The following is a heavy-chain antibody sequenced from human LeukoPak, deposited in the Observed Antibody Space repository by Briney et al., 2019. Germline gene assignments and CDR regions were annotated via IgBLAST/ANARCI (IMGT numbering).Heavy chain of an antibody. V-gene: IGHV3-21*04. CDR2: IYTTSSHI. CDR3: LYYDSSGFYYGRLRY. D-gene: IGHD3-22*01. J-gene: IGHJ4*02. CDR1: GLSFSSYS. Sequence: PGGSLRLSCATSGLSFSSYSMNWVRQAPGKGLEWVSSIYTTSSHIYYADSVKGRFTISRDNAKNSLYLQMNSLRAEDTAIYFCLYYDSSGFYYGRLRYWGQGTLVTVSS.